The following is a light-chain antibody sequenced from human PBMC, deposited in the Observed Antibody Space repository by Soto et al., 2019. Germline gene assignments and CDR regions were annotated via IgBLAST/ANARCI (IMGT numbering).Light chain of an antibody. CDR3: QQYYNWPLEYT. V-gene: IGKV1-5*03. CDR1: QSISSW. Sequence: DIQMTQSPSTLSASVGDRVTITCRASQSISSWLAWYQQKPGKAPKLLIYKASSLESGVPSRFSGSGSGTEFTLTISSLQSEDFAVYWCQQYYNWPLEYTFGQGTKLEI. CDR2: KAS. J-gene: IGKJ2*01.